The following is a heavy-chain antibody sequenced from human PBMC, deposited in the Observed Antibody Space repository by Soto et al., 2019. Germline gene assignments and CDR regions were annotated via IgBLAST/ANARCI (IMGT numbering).Heavy chain of an antibody. Sequence: SETLSLTCAVYGGSFSGYYWSWIRQPPGKGLEWIGEINHSGSTNYNPSLKSRVTISVDTSKNQFSLKLSSVTAADTAVYYCARFRNRYSGSYSAPFDYWGQGTLVIVSS. CDR1: GGSFSGYY. D-gene: IGHD1-26*01. J-gene: IGHJ4*02. CDR2: INHSGST. V-gene: IGHV4-34*01. CDR3: ARFRNRYSGSYSAPFDY.